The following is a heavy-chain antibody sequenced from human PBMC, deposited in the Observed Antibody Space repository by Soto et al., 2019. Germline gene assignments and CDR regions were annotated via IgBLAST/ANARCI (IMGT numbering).Heavy chain of an antibody. D-gene: IGHD3-9*01. CDR3: ARYPIWHYDILTGYQDY. CDR2: IKQDGSEK. V-gene: IGHV3-7*05. J-gene: IGHJ4*02. Sequence: GGSLRLSCAASGFTFSSYWMSWVRQAPGKGLEWVANIKQDGSEKYYVDSVKGRFTISRDNAKNSLYLQMNSLRAEDTAVYYCARYPIWHYDILTGYQDYWGQGTLVTVSS. CDR1: GFTFSSYW.